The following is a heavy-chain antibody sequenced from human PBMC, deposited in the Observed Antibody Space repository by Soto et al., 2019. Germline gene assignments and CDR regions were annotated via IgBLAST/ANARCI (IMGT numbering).Heavy chain of an antibody. CDR3: ARGPNPYAGAYYFDY. V-gene: IGHV1-69*13. CDR1: GYTFSSYA. Sequence: AASVKVSCKASGYTFSSYAISWVRQAPGQGLEWMGGIIPIFGTANYAQKFQGRVTITADESTSTAYMELSSLRSEDTAVYYCARGPNPYAGAYYFDYWGQGTLVTVSS. D-gene: IGHD1-1*01. J-gene: IGHJ4*02. CDR2: IIPIFGTA.